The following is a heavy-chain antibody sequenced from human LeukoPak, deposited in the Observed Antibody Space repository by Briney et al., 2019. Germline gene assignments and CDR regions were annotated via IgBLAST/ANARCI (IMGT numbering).Heavy chain of an antibody. CDR2: INPNSGGT. Sequence: ASVKVSCKASGYTFTGYYMHWVRQAPGQGLEWMGRINPNSGGTNYAQKFQGRVTMTRDTSISTAYMELSRLRSDDTAVYSCARGQYSSSSHFDYWGQGTLVTVSS. CDR3: ARGQYSSSSHFDY. J-gene: IGHJ4*02. CDR1: GYTFTGYY. V-gene: IGHV1-2*06. D-gene: IGHD6-6*01.